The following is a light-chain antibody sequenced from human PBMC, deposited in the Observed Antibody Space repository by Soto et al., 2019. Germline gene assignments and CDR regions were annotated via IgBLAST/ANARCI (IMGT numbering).Light chain of an antibody. CDR3: QQYNSYSRET. CDR1: QTISSW. Sequence: DIQMTQSPSTLSASVGDRVTITCRASQTISSWLAWYQQKPGKAPKLLIYTASSLKSGVPSRFSGSGSGTEFTLTISSLQPDDFATYYCQQYNSYSRETFGQGTKVEMK. CDR2: TAS. V-gene: IGKV1-5*03. J-gene: IGKJ1*01.